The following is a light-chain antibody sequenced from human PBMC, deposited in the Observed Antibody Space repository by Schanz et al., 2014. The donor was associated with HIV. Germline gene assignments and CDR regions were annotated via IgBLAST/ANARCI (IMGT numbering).Light chain of an antibody. CDR3: QSYDSSLRASV. Sequence: QPVLTQPPSVSGAPGQRVTISCTGSSSNLGTHYDVHWYQQLPGTAPKLLIYGNSNRPSGVPDRFSGSKSGTTASLAITGLQAEDEADYYCQSYDSSLRASVFGGGTKLTVL. V-gene: IGLV1-40*01. J-gene: IGLJ3*02. CDR1: SSNLGTHYD. CDR2: GNS.